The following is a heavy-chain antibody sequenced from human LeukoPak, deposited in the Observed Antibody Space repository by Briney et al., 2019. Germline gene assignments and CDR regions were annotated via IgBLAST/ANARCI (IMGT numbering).Heavy chain of an antibody. Sequence: ASAKVSCKVSGYTLTELSMHWVRQAPGKGLEWMGGFDPEDGETTYAQKFQGRVTMTEDTSTDTAYMELSSLRSEDTAVYYCATVIGDDWFDPWGQGTLVTVSS. D-gene: IGHD3-10*01. CDR2: FDPEDGET. CDR1: GYTLTELS. CDR3: ATVIGDDWFDP. V-gene: IGHV1-24*01. J-gene: IGHJ5*02.